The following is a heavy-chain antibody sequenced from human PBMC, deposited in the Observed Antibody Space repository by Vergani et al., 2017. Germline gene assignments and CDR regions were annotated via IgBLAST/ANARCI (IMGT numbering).Heavy chain of an antibody. V-gene: IGHV3-23*01. CDR1: GFTFSSYA. D-gene: IGHD5-18*01. Sequence: EVQLLESGGGLVQPGGSLRLSCAASGFTFSSYAMSWVRQAPGKGLEWVSAISGSDGSTYYADSVKGRFTISRDNSKNTLYLQMNSLRAEDTAVYYCAKXGEGYSYGYRHFDYWGQGTLVTVSS. CDR2: ISGSDGST. J-gene: IGHJ4*02. CDR3: AKXGEGYSYGYRHFDY.